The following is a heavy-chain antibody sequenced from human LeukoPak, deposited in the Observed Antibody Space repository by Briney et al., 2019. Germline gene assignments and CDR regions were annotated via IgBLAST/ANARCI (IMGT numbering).Heavy chain of an antibody. CDR2: INDRGST. CDR3: VRDSRYGSGWFEDGLDF. D-gene: IGHD6-13*01. CDR1: GDSVRSYY. J-gene: IGHJ6*02. Sequence: SEILSLTCTVSGDSVRSYYWSWIRQPPGQGLEWLGHINDRGSTNYNPSLQGRVTISIDTSKNQFSLKVNSVTAADTAVYYCVRDSRYGSGWFEDGLDFWGQGTTVTVSS. V-gene: IGHV4-59*02.